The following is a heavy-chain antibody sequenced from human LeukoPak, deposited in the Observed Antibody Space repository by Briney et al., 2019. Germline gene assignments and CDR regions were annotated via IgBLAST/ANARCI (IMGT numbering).Heavy chain of an antibody. Sequence: SQTLSLTCTVSRASISSDIYYWSWIRQPAGKGLEWIGRIYTSGSTNYNPSLKSRVTMSVDTSKNQFSLKLSSVTAADTAVYYCARWAYSSSGYWFDPWGQGTLVTVSS. CDR1: RASISSDIYY. V-gene: IGHV4-61*02. CDR2: IYTSGST. J-gene: IGHJ5*02. CDR3: ARWAYSSSGYWFDP. D-gene: IGHD6-6*01.